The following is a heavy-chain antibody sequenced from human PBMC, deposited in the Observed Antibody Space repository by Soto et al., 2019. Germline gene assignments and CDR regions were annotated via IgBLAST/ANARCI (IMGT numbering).Heavy chain of an antibody. CDR1: GASVSSGSYY. J-gene: IGHJ5*02. D-gene: IGHD2-8*01. CDR2: IYYTGTS. Sequence: SETLSLTCKVSGASVSSGSYYWSWIRQPPGKGLEWIGYIYYTGTSDYNPSLKSRVTISIDTSKNQISLNLNSVTAADTAVYYCARALSTNEGWFDPWGQGRLVTVSS. V-gene: IGHV4-61*01. CDR3: ARALSTNEGWFDP.